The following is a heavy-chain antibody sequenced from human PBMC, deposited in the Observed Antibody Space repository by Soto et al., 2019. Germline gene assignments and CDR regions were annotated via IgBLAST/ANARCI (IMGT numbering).Heavy chain of an antibody. D-gene: IGHD3-22*01. CDR1: GFTFSSYA. J-gene: IGHJ3*02. CDR3: VAINYYDSSGYLHDAFDI. CDR2: ISSNGGST. V-gene: IGHV3-64D*06. Sequence: GSLRLSCSASGFTFSSYAMHWVRQAPGKGLEYVSAISSNGGSTYYADSVKGRFTISRDNSKNTLYLQMSSLRAEDTAVYYCVAINYYDSSGYLHDAFDIWGQGTMVTVSS.